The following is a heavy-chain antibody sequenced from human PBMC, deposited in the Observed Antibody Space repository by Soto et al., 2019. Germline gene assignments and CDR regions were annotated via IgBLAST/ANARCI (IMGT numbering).Heavy chain of an antibody. J-gene: IGHJ4*02. CDR2: LYWDDDK. CDR3: ARTDVNWGSRGLVDY. Sequence: QITLKESGPTLVKPTQTLTLTCTFSGFSLSTSGVGVGWIRQPPGKALEWLAFLYWDDDKRYSPSLKSRLTTNKHTSKNQVHLTVTNMDPVDTTTYYCARTDVNWGSRGLVDYGGQGTLVTVAS. V-gene: IGHV2-5*02. CDR1: GFSLSTSGVG. D-gene: IGHD7-27*01.